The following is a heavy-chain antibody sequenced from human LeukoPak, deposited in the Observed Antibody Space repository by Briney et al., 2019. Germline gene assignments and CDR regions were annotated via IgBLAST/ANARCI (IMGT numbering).Heavy chain of an antibody. CDR1: GFTFSDYY. CDR2: IKQDGSEK. D-gene: IGHD3-10*02. Sequence: GGSLRLSCVASGFTFSDYYMSWVRQPPGKGLEWVANIKQDGSEKYYVDSVKGRFTISRDNAKNSLYLQMNSLRAEDTAVYYCAELGITMIGGVWGKGTTVTISS. V-gene: IGHV3-7*01. CDR3: AELGITMIGGV. J-gene: IGHJ6*04.